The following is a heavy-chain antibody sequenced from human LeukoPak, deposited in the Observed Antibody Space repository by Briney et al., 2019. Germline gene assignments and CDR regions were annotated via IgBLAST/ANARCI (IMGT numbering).Heavy chain of an antibody. CDR1: DYTFTSYG. D-gene: IGHD1-7*01. V-gene: IGHV1-18*01. J-gene: IGHJ4*02. CDR3: ARGGYNWNYVPTYAPDY. CDR2: ISAYNGNT. Sequence: ASVKVSCKASDYTFTSYGISWVRQAPGQGLEWMGWISAYNGNTNYAQKLQGRVTMTTDTSTSTAYMELRSLRSDDTAVYYCARGGYNWNYVPTYAPDYWGQGTLVTVSS.